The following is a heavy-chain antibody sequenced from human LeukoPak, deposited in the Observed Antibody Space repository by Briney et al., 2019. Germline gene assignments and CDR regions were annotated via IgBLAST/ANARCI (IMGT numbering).Heavy chain of an antibody. CDR1: GDSISSGDYY. D-gene: IGHD3-9*01. Sequence: SETLSLTCPVSGDSISSGDYYWSWIRPPPGKGLEWIGYIYYSGTTYYNPSLKSRLTISVDTSKNQFSLKLSSVTAADTAVYYCARVLRYFDWRSVDYWGQGTLVTVSS. CDR2: IYYSGTT. V-gene: IGHV4-30-4*01. J-gene: IGHJ4*02. CDR3: ARVLRYFDWRSVDY.